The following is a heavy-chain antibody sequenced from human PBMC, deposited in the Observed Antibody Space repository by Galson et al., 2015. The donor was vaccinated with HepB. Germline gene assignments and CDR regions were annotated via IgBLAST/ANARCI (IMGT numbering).Heavy chain of an antibody. CDR3: ARDYDILTGYDAFDI. V-gene: IGHV4-38-2*02. CDR1: GYSISSGYY. D-gene: IGHD3-9*01. J-gene: IGHJ3*02. CDR2: IYHSGSS. Sequence: ETLSLTCTVSGYSISSGYYWGWIRQPPGRGLEWIGSIYHSGSSYYNPSLKSRVTISVDTSKNQFSLKLSSVTAADTAVYYCARDYDILTGYDAFDIWGQGTMVTVSS.